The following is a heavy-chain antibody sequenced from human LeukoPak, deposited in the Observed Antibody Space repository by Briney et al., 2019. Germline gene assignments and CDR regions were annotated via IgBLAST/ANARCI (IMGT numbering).Heavy chain of an antibody. CDR1: GGSISSGGYS. CDR3: ARAAYSGSYHSDY. J-gene: IGHJ4*02. D-gene: IGHD1-26*01. V-gene: IGHV4-30-2*01. CDR2: IYHSGST. Sequence: SETLSLTCAVSGGSISSGGYSWSWIRQPPGKGLEWIGYIYHSGSTYYNPSLKSRVTISVDTSKNQFSLKLSSVTAADTAVYYRARAAYSGSYHSDYWGQGTLVTVSS.